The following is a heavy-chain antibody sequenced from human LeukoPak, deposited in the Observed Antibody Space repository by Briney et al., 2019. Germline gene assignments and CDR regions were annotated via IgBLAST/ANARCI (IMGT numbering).Heavy chain of an antibody. Sequence: GGSLRLSCAASGFTFNKYAMTWVRQAPGKGLEWVSGISGGSGNTDYGDSVKGRFTISRDNSKSTLFLQMSGLRAEDTAVYYCARTLTMIVVDPYDYWGQGTLVTVSS. CDR1: GFTFNKYA. J-gene: IGHJ4*02. V-gene: IGHV3-23*01. CDR2: ISGGSGNT. D-gene: IGHD3-22*01. CDR3: ARTLTMIVVDPYDY.